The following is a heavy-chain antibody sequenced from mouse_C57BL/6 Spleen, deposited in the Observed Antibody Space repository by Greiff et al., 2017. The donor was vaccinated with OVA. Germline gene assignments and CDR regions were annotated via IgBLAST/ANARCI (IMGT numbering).Heavy chain of an antibody. V-gene: IGHV1-55*01. CDR1: GYTFTSYW. D-gene: IGHD1-1*01. CDR3: ARRDYGSRYVDY. J-gene: IGHJ2*01. Sequence: QVQLQQPGAELVKPGASVKMSCKASGYTFTSYWITWVKQRPGQGLEWIGDIYPGSGSTNYNEKFKSKATLTVDTSSSTAYMQLSSLTSEDSAVYYCARRDYGSRYVDYWGQGTTLTVSS. CDR2: IYPGSGST.